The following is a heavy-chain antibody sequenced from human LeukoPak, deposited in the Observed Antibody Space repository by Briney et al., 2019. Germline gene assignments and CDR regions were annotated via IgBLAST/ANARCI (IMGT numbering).Heavy chain of an antibody. CDR3: VKGKDTYNYDSSGYYFGEY. CDR1: GFTFSNYA. J-gene: IGHJ4*02. V-gene: IGHV3-23*01. Sequence: GGSLRLSCAASGFTFSNYAMSWVRQAPGKGLEWVSAMSGSGASTFYADSVKGRFTISRDNSKNTLYLQMNSLGAEDTALYYCVKGKDTYNYDSSGYYFGEYWGQGTLVTVST. D-gene: IGHD3-22*01. CDR2: MSGSGAST.